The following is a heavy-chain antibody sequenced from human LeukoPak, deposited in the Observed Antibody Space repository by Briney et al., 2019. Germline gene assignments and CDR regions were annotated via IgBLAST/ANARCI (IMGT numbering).Heavy chain of an antibody. CDR3: ARASGCSGGSCYLNYFDY. J-gene: IGHJ4*02. V-gene: IGHV4-34*01. D-gene: IGHD2-15*01. Sequence: SETLSLTCGVYGGSFSGYFWSWIRQTPGTGLEWIGDINHGGNTNYNPSLKSRVTISVDTSKNQFSLKLSSVTAADTAVYYCARASGCSGGSCYLNYFDYWGQGTLVTVSS. CDR1: GGSFSGYF. CDR2: INHGGNT.